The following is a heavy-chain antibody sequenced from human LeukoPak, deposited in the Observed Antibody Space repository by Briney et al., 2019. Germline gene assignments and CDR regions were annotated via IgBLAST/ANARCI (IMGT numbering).Heavy chain of an antibody. J-gene: IGHJ3*02. CDR1: GGSFSGYY. V-gene: IGHV4-34*01. CDR3: ARAYDAFDI. Sequence: SETLSLTCAVYGGSFSGYYRNWIRQPPGKGLEWIGEINHSGSTNYNPSLKSRVTVSVDTSKNQFSLKLSSVTAADTAVYYCARAYDAFDIWGQGTMVTVSS. CDR2: INHSGST.